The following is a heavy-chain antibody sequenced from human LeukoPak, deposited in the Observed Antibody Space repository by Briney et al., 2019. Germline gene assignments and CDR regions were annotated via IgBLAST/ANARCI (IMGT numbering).Heavy chain of an antibody. V-gene: IGHV4-4*02. D-gene: IGHD6-19*01. CDR1: GGSISSSNW. CDR3: ATLSSGWYLNFQH. Sequence: SGTLSLTCAVSGGSISSSNWWSWGRQPPGRGLGWIGEIYHSGSTNYNPSLKSRVTISVDKSKNQFSLKLSSVTAADTAVYYCATLSSGWYLNFQHWGQGTLVTVSS. CDR2: IYHSGST. J-gene: IGHJ1*01.